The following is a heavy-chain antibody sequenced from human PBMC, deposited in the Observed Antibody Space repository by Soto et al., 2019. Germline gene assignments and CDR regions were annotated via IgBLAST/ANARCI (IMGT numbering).Heavy chain of an antibody. Sequence: PSETLSLTCAVSGGSISSSNWWSWVRQPPGKGLEWIGEIYHSGSTNYNPSLKSRVTISVDKSKNQFSLKLSSVTAADTAVYYCAREDGREGSYCYYGMDVWGKGTTVTVSS. CDR3: AREDGREGSYCYYGMDV. J-gene: IGHJ6*04. V-gene: IGHV4-4*02. CDR1: GGSISSSNW. CDR2: IYHSGST.